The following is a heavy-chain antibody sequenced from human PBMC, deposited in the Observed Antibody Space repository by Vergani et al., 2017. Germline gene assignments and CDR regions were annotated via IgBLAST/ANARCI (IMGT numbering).Heavy chain of an antibody. D-gene: IGHD3-3*01. CDR2: INAGNGNT. CDR3: ARAPIFGVVIYYFDY. V-gene: IGHV1-3*01. CDR1: GYTFTSYA. J-gene: IGHJ4*02. Sequence: QVQLVQSGAEVKKPGASVKVSCKASGYTFTSYAMHWVRQAPGQRLEWMGWINAGNGNTKYSQKFQGRVTITSDTSASTAYMELSSLISEDTAVYYCARAPIFGVVIYYFDYWGQGTLVTVSS.